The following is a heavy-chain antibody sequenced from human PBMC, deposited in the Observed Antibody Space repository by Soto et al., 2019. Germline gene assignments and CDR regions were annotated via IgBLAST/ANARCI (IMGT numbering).Heavy chain of an antibody. V-gene: IGHV4-34*01. Sequence: QVQLQQWGAGLLKPSETLSLTCAVYGGSFSGYYWSWIRQPPGKGLEWIGEINHSGSTNYNPSLKSRVTTSVDTSKNQFSLKLSSVTAADTAVYYCARGLDDYGDYLPFDPWGQGTLVTVSS. CDR3: ARGLDDYGDYLPFDP. J-gene: IGHJ5*02. D-gene: IGHD4-17*01. CDR2: INHSGST. CDR1: GGSFSGYY.